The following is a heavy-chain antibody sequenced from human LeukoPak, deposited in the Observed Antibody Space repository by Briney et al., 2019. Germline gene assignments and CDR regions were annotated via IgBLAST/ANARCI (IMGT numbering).Heavy chain of an antibody. CDR1: GDSISSGNYY. V-gene: IGHV4-61*02. CDR2: IYTSGNT. D-gene: IGHD7-27*01. Sequence: NPSETLSLTCTVSGDSISSGNYYWTWIRQPAGKGLEWIGRIYTSGNTNYNPSLKSQVTISMDTSKNQFSLNLNSVTAADTAAYYCARDRAGDSFDIWGQGTMVTVSS. CDR3: ARDRAGDSFDI. J-gene: IGHJ3*02.